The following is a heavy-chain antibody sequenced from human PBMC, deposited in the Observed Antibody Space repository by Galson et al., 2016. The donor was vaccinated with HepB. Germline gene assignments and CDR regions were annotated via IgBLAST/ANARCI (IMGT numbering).Heavy chain of an antibody. Sequence: SLRLSCAASGFTFSSYAMMWVRQTPGKGLEWVSSISGSGRITYYADSVRGWFTISRDNSKSTLYLRMNSLRAEDTAVYYCATDNLAYCGADCYSWGQGTRVTVSS. CDR3: ATDNLAYCGADCYS. D-gene: IGHD2-21*02. V-gene: IGHV3-23*01. CDR1: GFTFSSYA. J-gene: IGHJ5*02. CDR2: ISGSGRIT.